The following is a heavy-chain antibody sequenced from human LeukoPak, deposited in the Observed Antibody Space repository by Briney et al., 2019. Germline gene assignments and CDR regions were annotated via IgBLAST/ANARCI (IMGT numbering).Heavy chain of an antibody. J-gene: IGHJ1*01. CDR2: MNPNSGNT. V-gene: IGHV1-8*03. D-gene: IGHD6-6*01. CDR1: GYTFTGYD. CDR3: ARNGREARHFQH. Sequence: ASVKVSCKASGYTFTGYDINWVRQATGQGLEWMGWMNPNSGNTGYAQKFQGRDTITRNTSISTAYMELSSLRSEDTAVYYCARNGREARHFQHWGQGTLVTVSS.